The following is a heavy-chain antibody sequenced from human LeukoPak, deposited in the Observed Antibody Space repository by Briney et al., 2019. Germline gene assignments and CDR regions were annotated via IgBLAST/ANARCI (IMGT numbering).Heavy chain of an antibody. D-gene: IGHD2-2*01. CDR3: ARNYCSSTSCYFGV. Sequence: PSETLSLTCTVSGYSISSGYYWGWIRQPPGKGLEWIGSIYHSGSTYYNPSLKSRVTISVDTSKNRFSLKLSSVTAADTAVYYCARNYCSSTSCYFGVWGQGTLVTVSS. CDR1: GYSISSGYY. CDR2: IYHSGST. J-gene: IGHJ4*02. V-gene: IGHV4-38-2*02.